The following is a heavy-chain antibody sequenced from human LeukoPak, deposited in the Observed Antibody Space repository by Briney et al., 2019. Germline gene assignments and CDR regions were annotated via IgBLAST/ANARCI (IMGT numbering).Heavy chain of an antibody. Sequence: SETLSLTRTVSGGSMSTTSYFWGWIRQPPGKGLEWMGSTYYSGSTYDNPSLKSRVTISIDRSKNQFSLKLTSVTAADTAVYYCGRQSYDYGVDFWGQGTLVTVSS. CDR1: GGSMSTTSYF. V-gene: IGHV4-39*01. CDR2: TYYSGST. CDR3: GRQSYDYGVDF. D-gene: IGHD5-12*01. J-gene: IGHJ4*02.